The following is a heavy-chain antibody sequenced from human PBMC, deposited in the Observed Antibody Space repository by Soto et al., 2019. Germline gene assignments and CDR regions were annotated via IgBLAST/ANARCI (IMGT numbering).Heavy chain of an antibody. J-gene: IGHJ6*02. D-gene: IGHD3-3*01. V-gene: IGHV1-58*01. CDR1: GFTFTSSA. CDR2: IVVGSGNT. Sequence: GASVKVSCKASGFTFTSSAVQWVRQARGRRLEWIGWIVVGSGNTNYAQKFQERVTITRDMSTSTAYMELSSLRSEDTAVYYCAAAGDYDFWSGYQNGYGMDVWGQGTTVTVSS. CDR3: AAAGDYDFWSGYQNGYGMDV.